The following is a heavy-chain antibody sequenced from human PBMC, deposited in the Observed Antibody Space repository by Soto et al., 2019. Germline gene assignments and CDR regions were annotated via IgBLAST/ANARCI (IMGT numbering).Heavy chain of an antibody. CDR1: GFTFSSYW. Sequence: EVQLVESGGGLVQPGGSLRLSCAASGFTFSSYWMSWVRQAPGKGLEWVANIKQDGSEKYYVDSVKGRFTISRDNAKNSLYLQMNSLRAEDTAVYYCARWQVGYSYGFIDYWGQGTLVTVSS. D-gene: IGHD5-18*01. CDR2: IKQDGSEK. V-gene: IGHV3-7*04. CDR3: ARWQVGYSYGFIDY. J-gene: IGHJ4*02.